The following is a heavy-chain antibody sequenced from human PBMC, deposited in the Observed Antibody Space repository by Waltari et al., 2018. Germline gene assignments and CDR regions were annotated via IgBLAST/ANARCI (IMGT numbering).Heavy chain of an antibody. CDR3: AKETSSSWYGLWVDY. CDR1: GFTFDDYA. V-gene: IGHV3-9*01. J-gene: IGHJ4*02. CDR2: ISWNSGSR. Sequence: EVQLVESGGGLVQPGRSLRLSCAASGFTFDDYAMHWVRQAPGKGLAWVSGISWNSGSRGYADSVNGRLTTSRDNAKNSRYLQMNSLRAEDTALYYCAKETSSSWYGLWVDYWGQGTLVTVSS. D-gene: IGHD6-13*01.